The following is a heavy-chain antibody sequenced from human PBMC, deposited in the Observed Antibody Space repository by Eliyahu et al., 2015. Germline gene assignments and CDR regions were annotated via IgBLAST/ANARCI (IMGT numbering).Heavy chain of an antibody. CDR3: ARINSWYYFDY. D-gene: IGHD6-13*01. CDR2: IFSNDEK. Sequence: QXTLKESGPVLVKPTXTLXLTXTVXGFPPRNARKGVSWIRQPPGKALEWLAHIFSNDEKSYNTSLKSRLTISKDTSKSQVVLTMTNMDPVDTATYYCARINSWYYFDYWGQGTLVTVSS. V-gene: IGHV2-26*01. CDR1: GFPPRNARKG. J-gene: IGHJ4*02.